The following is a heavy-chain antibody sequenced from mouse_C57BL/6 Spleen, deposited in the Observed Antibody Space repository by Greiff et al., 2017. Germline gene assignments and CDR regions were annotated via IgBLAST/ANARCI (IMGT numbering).Heavy chain of an antibody. CDR1: GFTFTDYY. D-gene: IGHD2-4*01. CDR3: ASWGDYDGFDY. V-gene: IGHV7-3*01. J-gene: IGHJ2*01. Sequence: EVQLMESGGGLVQPGGSLSLSCAASGFTFTDYYMSWVRQPPGKALEWLGFIRNKANGYTSEYSASVKGRFTISRDNSQSILYLQMNALSAEDSATYYYASWGDYDGFDYWGQGTTLTVSS. CDR2: IRNKANGYTS.